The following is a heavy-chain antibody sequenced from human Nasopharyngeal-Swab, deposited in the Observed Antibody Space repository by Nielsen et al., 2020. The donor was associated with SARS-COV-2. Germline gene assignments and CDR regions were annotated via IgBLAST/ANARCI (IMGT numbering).Heavy chain of an antibody. CDR2: IYYSGST. J-gene: IGHJ5*02. V-gene: IGHV4-31*02. CDR3: AREVALIAAAGAREDWFDP. Sequence: PWTGVDGVGYIYYSGSTYYNPSLKSRVTISVDTSKNQFSLKLSSVTAADTAVYYCAREVALIAAAGAREDWFDPWGQGTLVTVSS. D-gene: IGHD6-13*01.